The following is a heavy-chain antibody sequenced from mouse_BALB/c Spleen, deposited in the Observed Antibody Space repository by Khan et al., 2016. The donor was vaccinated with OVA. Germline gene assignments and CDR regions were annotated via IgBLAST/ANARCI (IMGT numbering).Heavy chain of an antibody. CDR3: ARSGGNYVDY. Sequence: QVQLKQSGAELVRPGSSVKISCKASGYAFSSYWMNWVKQRPGQGLEWIGQIYPGDGDTNYNGKFKGKATLTADKSSSTAYMKISSLTSEDSAVYFCARSGGNYVDYWGQGTTLTVSS. CDR1: GYAFSSYW. D-gene: IGHD2-14*01. V-gene: IGHV1-80*01. CDR2: IYPGDGDT. J-gene: IGHJ2*01.